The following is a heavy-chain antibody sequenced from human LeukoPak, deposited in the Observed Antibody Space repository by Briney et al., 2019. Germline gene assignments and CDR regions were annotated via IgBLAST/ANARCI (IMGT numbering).Heavy chain of an antibody. CDR1: GFTFSTYG. D-gene: IGHD2-15*01. CDR2: IWYDGGNK. V-gene: IGHV3-33*01. J-gene: IGHJ4*02. CDR3: ARGQYSPDY. Sequence: GGSLRLSCAASGFTFSTYGMHWVRQAPGKGLEWVAVIWYDGGNKYYSDSVKGRFTISGDNSKNTVSLQMNSLRAEDTAVYYCARGQYSPDYWGQGTLVTVSS.